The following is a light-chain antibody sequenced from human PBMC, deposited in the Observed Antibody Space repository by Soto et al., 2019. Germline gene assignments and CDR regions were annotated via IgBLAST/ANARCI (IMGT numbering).Light chain of an antibody. CDR3: QQYDGSPRT. CDR2: GAS. Sequence: EIVLTQSPGTLSLSPGEGATLSCRASQSVTSSSLAWYQHKPGQAPRLLIYGASSSATGIPDRFSGSGSGTDFTLTISRLEPEDCAVYYCQQYDGSPRTFGQGTKVEIK. J-gene: IGKJ1*01. V-gene: IGKV3-20*01. CDR1: QSVTSSS.